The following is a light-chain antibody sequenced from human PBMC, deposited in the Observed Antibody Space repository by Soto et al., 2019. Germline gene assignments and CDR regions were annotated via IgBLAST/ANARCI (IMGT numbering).Light chain of an antibody. CDR3: SSYAGSSTYV. Sequence: QSALTQPASVSGSPGQSITISCTGTSSDVGTYNLVSWYQHHPDRAPKLIIYEGIKRPSGVSNRFSGSKSGNTASLTISGLQTDDEADYYSSSYAGSSTYVFGTGTKLTVL. J-gene: IGLJ1*01. CDR2: EGI. V-gene: IGLV2-23*01. CDR1: SSDVGTYNL.